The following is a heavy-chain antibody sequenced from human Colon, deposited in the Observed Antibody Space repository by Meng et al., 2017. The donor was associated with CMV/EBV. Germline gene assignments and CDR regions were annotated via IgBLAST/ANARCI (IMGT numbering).Heavy chain of an antibody. V-gene: IGHV1-46*01. CDR1: GYIFTRYY. D-gene: IGHD1-20*01. CDR3: ARDNNWNP. Sequence: ASVKVSCKASGYIFTRYYIHWVRQAPGQGPEWMGLINPDGGATSYAQKFQGRVIMTRDTSTSTVYMELRSLRSEDTAVYYCARDNNWNPWGQGTLVTVSS. CDR2: INPDGGAT. J-gene: IGHJ5*02.